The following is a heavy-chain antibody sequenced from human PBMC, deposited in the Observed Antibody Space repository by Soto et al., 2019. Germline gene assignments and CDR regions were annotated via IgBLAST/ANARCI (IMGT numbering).Heavy chain of an antibody. Sequence: QLQLQESGPGLVKPSETLSLTCTVSGGSISSSSYYWGWIRQPPGKGLEWIGSIYYSGSTYYNPSLKSRVLISVDTSKNQFSLKLSSVTAADTAVYYCARRSRDYYDSSGYYWVVDYWGQGTLVTVSS. V-gene: IGHV4-39*01. J-gene: IGHJ4*02. CDR1: GGSISSSSYY. D-gene: IGHD3-22*01. CDR3: ARRSRDYYDSSGYYWVVDY. CDR2: IYYSGST.